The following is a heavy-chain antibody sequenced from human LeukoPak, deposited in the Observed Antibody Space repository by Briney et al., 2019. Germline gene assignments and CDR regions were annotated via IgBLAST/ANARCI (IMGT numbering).Heavy chain of an antibody. V-gene: IGHV3-23*01. J-gene: IGHJ4*02. CDR1: GFTFSSYA. CDR2: ISSSGGST. CDR3: ARDLDYYGSGSYYDY. Sequence: GGSLRLSCAASGFTFSSYAMTWVRQAPGKGLEWVSGISSSGGSTYYADSVKGRFTISRDNSKNTLYLQMNSLRAEDTAIYYCARDLDYYGSGSYYDYWGQGTLVTVSS. D-gene: IGHD3-10*01.